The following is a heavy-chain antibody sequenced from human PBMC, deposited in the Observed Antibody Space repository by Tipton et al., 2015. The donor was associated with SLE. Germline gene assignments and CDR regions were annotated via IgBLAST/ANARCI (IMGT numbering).Heavy chain of an antibody. CDR1: GYTFVSYW. D-gene: IGHD3-9*01. J-gene: IGHJ4*02. V-gene: IGHV5-51*03. CDR2: IYPSDSDT. Sequence: VQLVPSGAEVKKPGGSLKISCKGSGYTFVSYWIGWVRQMPGKGLEWMGIIYPSDSDTRYSPSFQGQVTISVDKSIDTAYLQWSSLRASDTAIYYCARELRSAGYSDCWGQGTLVTVSS. CDR3: ARELRSAGYSDC.